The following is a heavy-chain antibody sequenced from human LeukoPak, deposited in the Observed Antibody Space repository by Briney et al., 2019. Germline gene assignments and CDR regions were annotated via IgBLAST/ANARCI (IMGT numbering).Heavy chain of an antibody. CDR2: IFSSGNS. J-gene: IGHJ4*02. CDR3: ARISIAAEDFDY. D-gene: IGHD6-13*01. V-gene: IGHV4-61*02. Sequence: SETLSLTCAVSGGSISGSTYYWSWIRQPAGKRLEYLGRIFSSGNSNYNPSLKSRVTMSMDTSKNQFSLKLSSVTAADTAVYYCARISIAAEDFDYWGQGTLVTVSS. CDR1: GGSISGSTYY.